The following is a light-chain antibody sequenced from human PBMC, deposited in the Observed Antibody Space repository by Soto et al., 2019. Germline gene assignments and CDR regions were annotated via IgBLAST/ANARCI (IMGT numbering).Light chain of an antibody. J-gene: IGLJ2*01. CDR2: AVS. CDR1: SSDVGNHNY. Sequence: QSALTQPASVSGSPGQSITISCTGTSSDVGNHNYVSWYQQQPGKAPKLMIYAVSNRPSGVSNRFSGSKSGNTASLTISGLQAEDAADYYCSSYTTSSTVIFGGGTKLTVL. CDR3: SSYTTSSTVI. V-gene: IGLV2-14*03.